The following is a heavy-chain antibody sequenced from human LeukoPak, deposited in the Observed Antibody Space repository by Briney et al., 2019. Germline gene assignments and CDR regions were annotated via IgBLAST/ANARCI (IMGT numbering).Heavy chain of an antibody. J-gene: IGHJ3*02. V-gene: IGHV3-30*02. CDR1: GFTFSSYG. CDR3: ANSQGYGDYVDAFDI. Sequence: GGSLRLSCAASGFTFSSYGMHWVRHAPGKGLEWVAFIRYDGSNKYYADSVKGRFTISRDNSKNTLYLQMNSLRAEDTAVYYCANSQGYGDYVDAFDIWGQGTMVTVSS. CDR2: IRYDGSNK. D-gene: IGHD4-17*01.